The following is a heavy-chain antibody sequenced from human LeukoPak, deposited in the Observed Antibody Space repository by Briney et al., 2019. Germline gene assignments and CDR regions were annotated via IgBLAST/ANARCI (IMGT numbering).Heavy chain of an antibody. CDR2: ISSSSSTI. CDR3: ARDGLIADRPRGAFDI. D-gene: IGHD6-6*01. Sequence: GGSLRLSCAASGFTFSSYSMNWVRQAPGKGLEWVSYISSSSSTIYYADSVKGRFTISRDNAKNSLYLQMNSLRAEDTAVYYCARDGLIADRPRGAFDIWGQGTMVTVSS. V-gene: IGHV3-48*01. J-gene: IGHJ3*02. CDR1: GFTFSSYS.